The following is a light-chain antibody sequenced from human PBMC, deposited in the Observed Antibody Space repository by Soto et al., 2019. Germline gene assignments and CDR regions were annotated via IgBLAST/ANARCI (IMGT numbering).Light chain of an antibody. Sequence: DIQMTQSPSTLSASVGDRVTIPCRASQSISTWLAWYQQKPGKAPKLLIYDASSLESGVPSRFSGSGSGTEFTLTISSLQPDDFATYYCQQGYSSPATFGQGTRLEIK. CDR3: QQGYSSPAT. V-gene: IGKV1-5*01. CDR1: QSISTW. CDR2: DAS. J-gene: IGKJ5*01.